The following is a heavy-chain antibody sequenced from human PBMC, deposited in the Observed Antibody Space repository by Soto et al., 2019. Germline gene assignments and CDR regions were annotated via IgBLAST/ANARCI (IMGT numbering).Heavy chain of an antibody. CDR3: ARAFGVQTGWFDP. Sequence: PSETLSLTCTVSGGSISSGGYYWSWSRQHPGKGLEWIGYIYYSGSTYYNPSLKSRVTISVDTSKNQFSLKLSSVTAADTAVYYCARAFGVQTGWFDPWGQGTLVTVSS. CDR1: GGSISSGGYY. D-gene: IGHD3-3*01. V-gene: IGHV4-31*03. J-gene: IGHJ5*02. CDR2: IYYSGST.